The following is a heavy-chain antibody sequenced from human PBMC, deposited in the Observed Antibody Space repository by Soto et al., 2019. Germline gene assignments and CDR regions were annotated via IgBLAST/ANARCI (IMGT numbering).Heavy chain of an antibody. J-gene: IGHJ6*02. CDR1: GGSISTYY. Sequence: PSETLSLTCTVSGGSISTYYWSWIRQPPGKGLEWIGYIYYSGSTSYNPSLKSRVTISVDTSKNQFSLKLSSVTAADTAVYYCASEAVTIFGVVIYYYGMDVWGQGTTVTVSS. D-gene: IGHD3-3*01. CDR2: IYYSGST. CDR3: ASEAVTIFGVVIYYYGMDV. V-gene: IGHV4-59*08.